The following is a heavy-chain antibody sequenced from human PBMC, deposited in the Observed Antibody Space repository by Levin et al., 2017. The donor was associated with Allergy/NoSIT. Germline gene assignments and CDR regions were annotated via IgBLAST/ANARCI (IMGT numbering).Heavy chain of an antibody. J-gene: IGHJ4*02. V-gene: IGHV3-23*01. CDR2: ISGSGGST. D-gene: IGHD3-22*01. Sequence: GGSLRLSCAASGFTFSSYAMSWVRQAPGKGLEWVSAISGSGGSTYYADSVKGRFTISRDNSKNTLYLQMNSLRAEDTAVYYCAKGVLEYYYDSSGYGLVDYWGQGTLVTVSS. CDR1: GFTFSSYA. CDR3: AKGVLEYYYDSSGYGLVDY.